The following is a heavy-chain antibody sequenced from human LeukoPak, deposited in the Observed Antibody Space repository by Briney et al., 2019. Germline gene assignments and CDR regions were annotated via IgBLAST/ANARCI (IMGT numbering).Heavy chain of an antibody. CDR1: GGSISSTNYY. CDR3: AIHGYVDTAIFSYYYYMDV. J-gene: IGHJ6*03. V-gene: IGHV4-39*01. Sequence: SETLSLTCNVSGGSISSTNYYWGWLRQPPGKGLEWIGSISYSGNTDYNPSLKSRVTMSVDTSKSQFSLKLSSVTAADTAVYYCAIHGYVDTAIFSYYYYMDVWGKGTTVTISS. D-gene: IGHD5-18*01. CDR2: ISYSGNT.